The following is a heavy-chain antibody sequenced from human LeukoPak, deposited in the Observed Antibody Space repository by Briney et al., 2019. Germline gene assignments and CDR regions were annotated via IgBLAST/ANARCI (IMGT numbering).Heavy chain of an antibody. CDR3: ARSDRGPEY. J-gene: IGHJ4*02. CDR2: INIDGSEK. D-gene: IGHD6-25*01. V-gene: IGHV3-7*01. CDR1: GFTFSSRW. Sequence: GGSLRLSCSASGFTFSSRWMNWVRQAPGRGPEWVAFINIDGSEKHYVDSVEGRFTISRDNAKNSLYLQMNSLRAEDTAMYYCARSDRGPEYWGQGTLVTVSS.